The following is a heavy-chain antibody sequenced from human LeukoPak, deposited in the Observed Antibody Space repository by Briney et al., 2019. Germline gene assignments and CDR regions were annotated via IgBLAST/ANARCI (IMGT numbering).Heavy chain of an antibody. J-gene: IGHJ6*02. CDR1: GYTFTTYH. V-gene: IGHV1-46*01. Sequence: ASVKVSCKASGYTFTTYHMHWVRQDPGQGLEWMGIINPSGGSTSYAQKFQGRVTMTRDTSTSAVYMELSSLRSEDTAVYYCARATEDGMDVWGQGTTVTVSS. CDR3: ARATEDGMDV. CDR2: INPSGGST.